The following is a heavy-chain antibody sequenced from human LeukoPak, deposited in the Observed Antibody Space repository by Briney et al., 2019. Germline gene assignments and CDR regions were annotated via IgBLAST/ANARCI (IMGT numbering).Heavy chain of an antibody. V-gene: IGHV3-21*01. Sequence: GGSLRLSCAASGFTFTTFTMNWVRQAPGKGLEWVSSISSSGGNIWHADSVKGRFTISRDNTKNSLYLQMNSLRAEDTALYYCARGGGYGSGFDAFDVWGQGTMVTVSP. CDR3: ARGGGYGSGFDAFDV. J-gene: IGHJ3*01. CDR1: GFTFTTFT. D-gene: IGHD6-19*01. CDR2: ISSSGGNI.